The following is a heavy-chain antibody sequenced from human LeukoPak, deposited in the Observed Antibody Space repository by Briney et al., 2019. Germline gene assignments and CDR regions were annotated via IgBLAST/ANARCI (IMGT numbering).Heavy chain of an antibody. CDR1: GFTFSSYG. CDR3: AKVPADHHYYGSGSAGFDP. J-gene: IGHJ5*02. V-gene: IGHV3-23*01. D-gene: IGHD3-10*01. Sequence: GGSLRLSCAASGFTFSSYGMSWVRQAPGKGLEWVSAISGSGGSTYYADSVKGRFTISRDNSKNTLYLQMNSLRAEDTAVYYCAKVPADHHYYGSGSAGFDPWGQGTLVTVSS. CDR2: ISGSGGST.